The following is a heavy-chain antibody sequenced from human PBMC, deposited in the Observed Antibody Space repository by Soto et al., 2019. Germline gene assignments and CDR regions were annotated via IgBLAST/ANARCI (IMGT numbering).Heavy chain of an antibody. CDR2: IYYSGST. CDR3: ARQAQLWLQGYYYYMDV. CDR1: GGSISSSSYY. V-gene: IGHV4-39*01. J-gene: IGHJ6*03. Sequence: SETLSLTCTVSGGSISSSSYYWGWIRQPPGKGLEWIGSIYYSGSTYYNPSLKSRVTISVDTSKNQFSLKLSSVTAADTAVYYCARQAQLWLQGYYYYMDVWGKGTTVTVSS. D-gene: IGHD5-18*01.